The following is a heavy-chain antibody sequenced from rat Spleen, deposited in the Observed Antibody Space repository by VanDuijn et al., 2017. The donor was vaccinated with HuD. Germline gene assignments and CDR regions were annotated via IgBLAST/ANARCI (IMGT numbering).Heavy chain of an antibody. J-gene: IGHJ2*01. V-gene: IGHV5-29*01. Sequence: EVQLVESGGGLVQPGRSLKVSCAASGFTFSDFGMAWVRQAPTKGLEWVATISSDGGRNFYRDSVKGRFTISRDNAKSTLSLQMDSLRSEDTATYYCARHPDYSNYFDYWGQGVMVTVSS. CDR2: ISSDGGRN. CDR1: GFTFSDFG. CDR3: ARHPDYSNYFDY. D-gene: IGHD1-1*01.